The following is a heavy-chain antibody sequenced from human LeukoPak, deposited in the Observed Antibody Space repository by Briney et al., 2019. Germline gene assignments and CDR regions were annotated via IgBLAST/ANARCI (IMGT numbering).Heavy chain of an antibody. CDR1: GGSISRYY. D-gene: IGHD1-14*01. Sequence: SETLSLTCTVSGGSISRYYWTWIRQPPGGGLECIGYSYYNGDTDYNPSLKSRITISVDRSENHFSLNLRSVTAADTTVYYCAKSATTFEYWGQGTLVTVSS. V-gene: IGHV4-59*08. CDR3: AKSATTFEY. J-gene: IGHJ4*02. CDR2: SYYNGDT.